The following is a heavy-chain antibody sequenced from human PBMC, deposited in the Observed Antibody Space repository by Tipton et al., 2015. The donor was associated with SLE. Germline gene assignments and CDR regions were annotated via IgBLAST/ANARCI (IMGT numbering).Heavy chain of an antibody. J-gene: IGHJ4*02. V-gene: IGHV3-9*01. CDR1: GFTFDNNA. CDR2: ITWNSGRI. D-gene: IGHD6-19*01. Sequence: SLRLSCAVSGFTFDNNAMHWVRQAPGKGLEWVSGITWNSGRIAYADSVKGRFTISRDNAKNSLYLQMNSLRAEDTAVYYCARAGAGPKPYWGQGTLVTVSS. CDR3: ARAGAGPKPY.